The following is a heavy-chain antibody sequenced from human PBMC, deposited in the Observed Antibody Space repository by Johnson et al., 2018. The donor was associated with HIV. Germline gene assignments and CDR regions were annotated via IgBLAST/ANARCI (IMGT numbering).Heavy chain of an antibody. Sequence: VQLVESGGGVVQPGRSLRLSCAASGFPFSSYAMHWVRQSPGKGLEWVAVISYGGTTEYAASVKGRFTISRDDSKSNAYLQMNSLRAEDTALYYCAKDVHHSSGWERGGAFDIWGQGTMVTVSS. V-gene: IGHV3-30*18. D-gene: IGHD6-19*01. CDR3: AKDVHHSSGWERGGAFDI. J-gene: IGHJ3*02. CDR1: GFPFSSYA. CDR2: ISYGGTT.